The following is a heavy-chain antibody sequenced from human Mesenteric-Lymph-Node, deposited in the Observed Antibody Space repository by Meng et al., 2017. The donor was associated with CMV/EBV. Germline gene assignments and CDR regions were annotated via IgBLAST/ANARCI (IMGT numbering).Heavy chain of an antibody. D-gene: IGHD6-13*01. CDR3: ATYSSSWYDGYNWFDP. V-gene: IGHV4-34*01. J-gene: IGHJ5*02. CDR1: GGSFSGYY. Sequence: YGGSFSGYYWSWIRQPPGKGLEWIGEINHSGSTNYHPSLKSRVTISVDTSKNQFSLKLSSVTAADTAVYYCATYSSSWYDGYNWFDPWGQGTLVTVSS. CDR2: INHSGST.